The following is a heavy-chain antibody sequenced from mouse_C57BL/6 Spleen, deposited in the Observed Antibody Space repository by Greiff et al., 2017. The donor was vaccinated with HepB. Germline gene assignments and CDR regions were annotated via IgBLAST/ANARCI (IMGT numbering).Heavy chain of an antibody. V-gene: IGHV5-17*01. CDR2: ISSGSSTI. CDR3: ARYYGSSYDWYFDV. CDR1: GFTFSDYG. Sequence: EVQRVESGGGLVKPGGSLKLSCAASGFTFSDYGMHWVRQAPEKGLEWVAYISSGSSTIYYADTVKGRFTISRDNAKNTLFLQMTSLRSEDTAMYYCARYYGSSYDWYFDVWGTGTTVTVSS. D-gene: IGHD1-1*01. J-gene: IGHJ1*03.